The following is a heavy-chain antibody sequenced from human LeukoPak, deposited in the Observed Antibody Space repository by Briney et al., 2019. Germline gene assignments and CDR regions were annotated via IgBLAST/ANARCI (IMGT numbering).Heavy chain of an antibody. D-gene: IGHD5-12*01. CDR3: ARDGYSGSDAL. V-gene: IGHV4-59*01. CDR2: IYHSGST. Sequence: SEPLSLTCTVSGGSISTYYWSWIRQPPGKGLEWIGYIYHSGSTNYNPSLKSRVTISVDTSQNQFYLKLSSVTAADTAMYYCARDGYSGSDALWGQGTLVTVSS. J-gene: IGHJ4*02. CDR1: GGSISTYY.